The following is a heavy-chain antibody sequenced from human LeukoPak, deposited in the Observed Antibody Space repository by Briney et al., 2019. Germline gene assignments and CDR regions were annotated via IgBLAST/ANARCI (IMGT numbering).Heavy chain of an antibody. CDR2: INHSGST. J-gene: IGHJ4*02. Sequence: SETLSLTCAVYGGSFSGYYWSWIRQPPGKGLEWIGEINHSGSTNYNPSLKSRVTISVDTSKNQFSLKLSSVTAADTAVYYCARHVHTGAGYPDFDYWGQGTLVTVSS. CDR1: GGSFSGYY. D-gene: IGHD3-9*01. CDR3: ARHVHTGAGYPDFDY. V-gene: IGHV4-34*01.